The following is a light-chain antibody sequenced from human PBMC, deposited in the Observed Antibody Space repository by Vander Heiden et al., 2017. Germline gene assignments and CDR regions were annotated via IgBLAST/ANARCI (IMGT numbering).Light chain of an antibody. CDR3: QQYNSQMYT. V-gene: IGKV1-5*01. Sequence: DIQMTQSPSTLSASVGDRVTITCRASQSISSWLAWYQQKPGKAPKLLSYDASSLESGVPSRFSGSGSGTEFTLTISSLQPDDFATYYCQQYNSQMYTFGQGTKLEIK. CDR1: QSISSW. J-gene: IGKJ2*01. CDR2: DAS.